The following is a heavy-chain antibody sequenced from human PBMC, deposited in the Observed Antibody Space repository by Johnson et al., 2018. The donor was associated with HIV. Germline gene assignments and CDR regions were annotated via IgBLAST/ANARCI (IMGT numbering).Heavy chain of an antibody. Sequence: QVQLVESGGGVVQPGGSLRLSCAASGFTFSSYCMHWVRQAPGKGLEWVAFIRYDGSNKYYADSVKGRFTISRDNSKNTLYLQMNSLRSEDTAVYYCAKLLGIDTEKDACDIWGQGTMVTVSS. J-gene: IGHJ3*02. V-gene: IGHV3-30*02. CDR2: IRYDGSNK. CDR3: AKLLGIDTEKDACDI. CDR1: GFTFSSYC. D-gene: IGHD5-18*01.